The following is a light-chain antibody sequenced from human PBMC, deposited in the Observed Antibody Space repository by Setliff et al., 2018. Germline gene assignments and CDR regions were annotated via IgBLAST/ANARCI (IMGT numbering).Light chain of an antibody. CDR2: DVS. CDR1: SSDVGGYNY. V-gene: IGLV2-14*03. CDR3: SSYTGSYV. Sequence: ALAQPASVSGSPGQSITISCTGTSSDVGGYNYVSWYQQHPGKAPKLMIYDVSNRPSGVSNRFSCSKSGNTASLTISGLQAEVEADYYCSSYTGSYVFCSGTKVTVL. J-gene: IGLJ1*01.